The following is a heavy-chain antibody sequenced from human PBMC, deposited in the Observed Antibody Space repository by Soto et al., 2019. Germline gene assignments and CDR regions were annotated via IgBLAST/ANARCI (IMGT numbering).Heavy chain of an antibody. Sequence: QVQLQESGPGLVKPSQTLSLTCTVSGGSISSGGYYWSWIRQHPGKGLEWLGYIYYSWSTYYNPSLNSRVIISVDTSKTQFSLKLSSVTAADTSVYYCAILAIGVLYFDWLGGDNWFDPLVQRPLVTESS. V-gene: IGHV4-31*03. CDR1: GGSISSGGYY. CDR3: AILAIGVLYFDWLGGDNWFDP. D-gene: IGHD3-9*01. J-gene: IGHJ5*02. CDR2: IYYSWST.